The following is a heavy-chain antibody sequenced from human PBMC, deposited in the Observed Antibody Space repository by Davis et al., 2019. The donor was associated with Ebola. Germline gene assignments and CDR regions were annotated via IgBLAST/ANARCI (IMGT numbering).Heavy chain of an antibody. CDR2: IYPDDSDT. D-gene: IGHD2-2*01. CDR1: EDTFNNLW. V-gene: IGHV5-51*01. Sequence: GESLKIPCEGSEDTFNNLWIGWVRQMPGKGLEWMGVIYPDDSDTTYNPAFEGQVPLSVDKSISTAYLHWTSLTASDTAVYYCARVFGSSSPSQYFQHWGQGTLVTVSS. J-gene: IGHJ1*01. CDR3: ARVFGSSSPSQYFQH.